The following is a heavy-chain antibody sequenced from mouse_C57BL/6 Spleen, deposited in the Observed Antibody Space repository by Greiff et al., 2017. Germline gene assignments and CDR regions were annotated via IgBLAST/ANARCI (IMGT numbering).Heavy chain of an antibody. CDR2: IWGGGST. CDR1: GFSLTSYG. CDR3: ANHLHYYRCSYWYVDV. Sequence: VKLVESGPGLVAPSQSLSITCTVSGFSLTSYGVDWVRQPPGKGLEWLGVIWGGGSTKYNSALMSRLSISKDNSKSQVFLKMNSLQTDDTAMYYSANHLHYYRCSYWYVDVWGTGTTVTVSS. D-gene: IGHD1-1*01. J-gene: IGHJ1*03. V-gene: IGHV2-9*01.